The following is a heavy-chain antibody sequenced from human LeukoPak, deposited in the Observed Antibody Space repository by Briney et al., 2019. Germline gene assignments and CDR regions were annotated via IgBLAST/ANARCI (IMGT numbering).Heavy chain of an antibody. CDR1: GFTFSTYT. Sequence: TGGSLRLSCAASGFTFSTYTMNWVRQAPGKGLEWVSSIRSSSTYMYYGDSVRGRFTISRDDATSSLYLQMNSLRGEDTAIYYCARDVWVDYWGQGTLVTVSS. D-gene: IGHD7-27*01. J-gene: IGHJ4*02. V-gene: IGHV3-21*01. CDR3: ARDVWVDY. CDR2: IRSSSTYM.